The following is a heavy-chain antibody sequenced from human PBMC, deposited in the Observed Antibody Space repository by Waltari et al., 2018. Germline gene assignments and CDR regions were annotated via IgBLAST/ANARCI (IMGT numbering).Heavy chain of an antibody. CDR2: IYTSGST. Sequence: QVQLQESGPGLVKPSQTLSLTCTVPGGSISSGLHHWCWIRQPAGKGLEWIGRIYTSGSTNYNPSLKSRVTISVDTSKNQFSLKLSSVTAADTAVYYCARARIRGIAAAGAIDYWGQGTLVTVSS. J-gene: IGHJ4*02. D-gene: IGHD6-13*01. CDR3: ARARIRGIAAAGAIDY. CDR1: GGSISSGLHH. V-gene: IGHV4-61*02.